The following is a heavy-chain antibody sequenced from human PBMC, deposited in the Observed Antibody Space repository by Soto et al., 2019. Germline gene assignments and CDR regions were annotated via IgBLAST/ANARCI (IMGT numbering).Heavy chain of an antibody. J-gene: IGHJ4*02. CDR3: AKDGLSDSPSAIDY. CDR1: GFTFTKSG. CDR2: IGGSGRKT. D-gene: IGHD6-13*01. V-gene: IGHV3-23*01. Sequence: GGSLRLTCAASGFTFTKSGMSWVRQAPGKGLEWVAGIGGSGRKTYYADSVKGRFSISRDNSKNSLFLQMNSLSADDTAIYYCAKDGLSDSPSAIDYWGLGTLVTVSS.